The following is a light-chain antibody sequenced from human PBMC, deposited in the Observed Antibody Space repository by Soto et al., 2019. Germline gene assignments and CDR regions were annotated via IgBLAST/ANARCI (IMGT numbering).Light chain of an antibody. Sequence: QSVLTQPPSVSGAPGQRVTISCTGSSSNIGAGYDVHWYQQLPGTAPKLLIYGNSNRPSGVPDRFSGSKSGTSASLAITGLQAEDEADYYCQAYASSLRGVVFGGGTKLTVL. CDR3: QAYASSLRGVV. J-gene: IGLJ2*01. V-gene: IGLV1-40*01. CDR1: SSNIGAGYD. CDR2: GNS.